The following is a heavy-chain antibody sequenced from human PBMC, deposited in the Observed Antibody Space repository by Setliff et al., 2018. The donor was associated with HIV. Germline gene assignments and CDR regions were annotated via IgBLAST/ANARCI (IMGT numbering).Heavy chain of an antibody. CDR2: INQDGSEE. Sequence: GGSLRLSCVASEFRFSNYWMAWVRQAPGKGLEWVGNINQDGSEENYVDSVKGRLTISRDNAKKSLYLQMNSLRGEDTAVYYCARKLRPGHGMDVWGQGTTVTVSS. CDR3: ARKLRPGHGMDV. V-gene: IGHV3-7*01. J-gene: IGHJ6*02. CDR1: EFRFSNYW. D-gene: IGHD3-10*01.